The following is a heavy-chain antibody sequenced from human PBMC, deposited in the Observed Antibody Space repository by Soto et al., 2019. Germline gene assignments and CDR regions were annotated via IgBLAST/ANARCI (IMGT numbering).Heavy chain of an antibody. Sequence: SVKVSCKASGGTFSSYAISWVRQAPGQGLEWMGGIIPIFGTANYAQKFQGRVTITADESTSTAYMELSSLRSEDTAVYYCARDPRRARGGGWYKNWFDPWGQGTLVTVSS. J-gene: IGHJ5*02. V-gene: IGHV1-69*13. D-gene: IGHD6-19*01. CDR1: GGTFSSYA. CDR2: IIPIFGTA. CDR3: ARDPRRARGGGWYKNWFDP.